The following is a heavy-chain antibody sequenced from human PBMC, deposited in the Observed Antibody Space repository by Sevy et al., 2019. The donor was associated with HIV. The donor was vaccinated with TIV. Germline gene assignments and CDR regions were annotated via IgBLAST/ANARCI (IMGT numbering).Heavy chain of an antibody. CDR1: GFTFSSYG. D-gene: IGHD6-13*01. CDR3: AKSIAAAELAYYYYGMDV. CDR2: ISYDGSNK. Sequence: GGSLRLSCAASGFTFSSYGMHWVRQAPGKGLEWVAAISYDGSNKYYADSVKGRFTISRDNSKNTLYLQMNSLRAEDTAVYYCAKSIAAAELAYYYYGMDVWGQGTTVTVSS. V-gene: IGHV3-30*18. J-gene: IGHJ6*02.